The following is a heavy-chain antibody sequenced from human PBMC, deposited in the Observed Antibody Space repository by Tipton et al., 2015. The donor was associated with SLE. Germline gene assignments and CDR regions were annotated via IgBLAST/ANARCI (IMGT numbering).Heavy chain of an antibody. Sequence: LRLSCAVYGGSFSGYYWSWIRQPAGKGPEWIGRIYTSGSTNYNPSLKSRVTMSVDTSKNQFSLKLSSVTAADTAVYYCARDHPAAGPFDYWGQGTLVTVSS. CDR3: ARDHPAAGPFDY. J-gene: IGHJ4*02. D-gene: IGHD6-25*01. CDR2: IYTSGST. V-gene: IGHV4-4*07. CDR1: GGSFSGYY.